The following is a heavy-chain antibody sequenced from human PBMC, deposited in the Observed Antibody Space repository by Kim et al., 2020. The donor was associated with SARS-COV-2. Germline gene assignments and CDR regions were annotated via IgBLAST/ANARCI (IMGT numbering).Heavy chain of an antibody. Sequence: ASVKVSCKASGYTFISYYIHWVRQAPGQGLEWMGGINPSGGGTNYAQKFQGRVTMTRDTSTSTLYMELSSLRSEDTAVYYCSRAGLTAALEYYFDSWGQG. CDR3: SRAGLTAALEYYFDS. D-gene: IGHD2-2*01. CDR1: GYTFISYY. J-gene: IGHJ4*02. CDR2: INPSGGGT. V-gene: IGHV1-46*01.